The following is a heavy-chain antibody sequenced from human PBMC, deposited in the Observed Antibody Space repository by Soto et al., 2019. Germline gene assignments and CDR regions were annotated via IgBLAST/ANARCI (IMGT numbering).Heavy chain of an antibody. CDR2: ISSSSSYI. CDR3: ERDSESGQLDYYGMDV. V-gene: IGHV3-21*01. CDR1: GFTFSSYS. J-gene: IGHJ6*02. Sequence: GGSLRLSCAASGFTFSSYSMNWVRQAPGKGLEWVSSISSSSSYIYYADSVKGRFTISRDNAKNSLYLQMNSLRAEDTAVYYCERDSESGQLDYYGMDVWGQGTTVTVSS. D-gene: IGHD6-6*01.